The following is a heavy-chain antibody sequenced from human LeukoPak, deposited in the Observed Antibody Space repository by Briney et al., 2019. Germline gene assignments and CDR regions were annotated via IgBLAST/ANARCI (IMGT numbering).Heavy chain of an antibody. CDR2: MNPNSGNT. J-gene: IGHJ4*02. D-gene: IGHD6-19*01. Sequence: YTFTSYDXXWVRQAPGQGLXXXXWMNPNSGNTVYAQKFQGRVTMTRNTSISTAYMELSSLRSEDTAVYYCARGPLIAVAAKDYWGQGTLVTVSS. CDR1: YTFTSYD. V-gene: IGHV1-8*01. CDR3: ARGPLIAVAAKDY.